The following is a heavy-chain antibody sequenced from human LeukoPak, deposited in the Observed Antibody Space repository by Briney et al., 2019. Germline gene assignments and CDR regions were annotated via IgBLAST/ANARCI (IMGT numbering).Heavy chain of an antibody. Sequence: PGGSLRLSCAASGFTFSSYGMHWVRQAPGKGLEWVAVISYKGNNKYYADSVKGRFTISRDSSKNTLYLQMNSLRAEDTAVYYCAKDADLAAAGYYFDYWGQGTLVTVSS. V-gene: IGHV3-30*18. CDR2: ISYKGNNK. CDR1: GFTFSSYG. J-gene: IGHJ4*02. CDR3: AKDADLAAAGYYFDY. D-gene: IGHD6-13*01.